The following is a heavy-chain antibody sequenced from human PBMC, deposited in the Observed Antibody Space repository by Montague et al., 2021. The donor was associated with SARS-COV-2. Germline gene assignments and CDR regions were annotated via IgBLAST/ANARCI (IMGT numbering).Heavy chain of an antibody. Sequence: CAISGDSVAEIRRRSEEHTSELQTRFEFVCRPQLEKKKYNDYAVSVKSRITINPDISKNQFSLQLNSVTAEDTAVYYCARELRRIIMIVDIRGFDYWGQGTLVTVSS. D-gene: IGHD3-22*01. V-gene: IGHV6-1*01. CDR2: PQLEKKKYN. J-gene: IGHJ4*02. CDR3: ARELRRIIMIVDIRGFDY. CDR1: GDSVAEIRRR.